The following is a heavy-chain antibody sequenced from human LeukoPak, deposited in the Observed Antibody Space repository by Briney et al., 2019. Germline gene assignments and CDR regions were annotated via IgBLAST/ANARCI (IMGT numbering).Heavy chain of an antibody. J-gene: IGHJ6*03. CDR2: IYYSGST. V-gene: IGHV4-59*11. CDR3: ARAYYYDSSGYYLPYYYYYMDV. CDR1: GGSISSHY. Sequence: SETLSLTCTVSGGSISSHYWSWIRQPPGKGLEWIGYIYYSGSTNYNPSLKSRVTISVDTSKNQFSLKLSSVTAADTAVYYCARAYYYDSSGYYLPYYYYYMDVWGKGTTVTVSS. D-gene: IGHD3-22*01.